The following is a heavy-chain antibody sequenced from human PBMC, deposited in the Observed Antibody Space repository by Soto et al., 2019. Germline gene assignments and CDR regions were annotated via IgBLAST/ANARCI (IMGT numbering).Heavy chain of an antibody. CDR1: GFTVSSNY. D-gene: IGHD3-9*01. V-gene: IGHV3-53*04. J-gene: IGHJ2*01. CDR2: IYSGGST. Sequence: EVQLVESGGGLVQPGGSLRLYCAASGFTVSSNYMSWVRQAPGKGLEWVSVIYSGGSTYYADSVKGRFTSSRHNSKNTLYLQMNSLIAEDTAVYYCARANLLRYFDWLSDYWYVDLCGRGTVVTVS. CDR3: ARANLLRYFDWLSDYWYVDL.